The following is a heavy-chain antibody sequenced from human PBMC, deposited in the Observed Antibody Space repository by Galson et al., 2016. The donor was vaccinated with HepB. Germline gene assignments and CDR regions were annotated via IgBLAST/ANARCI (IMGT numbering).Heavy chain of an antibody. Sequence: SLRLSCAASGFSLSSYWMSWVRQAPGRGLEWVANIKQDGSEKYYVDSVKGRFTISRDDAKNSVYLQMNSLRAEDTALYYCARGGRILWDGMGVWGQGTAVTVSS. CDR3: ARGGRILWDGMGV. V-gene: IGHV3-7*01. J-gene: IGHJ6*02. CDR2: IKQDGSEK. D-gene: IGHD2/OR15-2a*01. CDR1: GFSLSSYW.